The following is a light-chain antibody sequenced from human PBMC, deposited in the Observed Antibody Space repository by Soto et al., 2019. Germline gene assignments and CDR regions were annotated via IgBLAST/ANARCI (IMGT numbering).Light chain of an antibody. J-gene: IGLJ1*01. Sequence: QSALTQPASVSGSPGQSITISCTGTSSDVGGYNYVSWYQQHPDKAPKLMIYEVRNRPSGISNRFSGYKSGNTASLTISGLQAGDEADYYCRSYTSSNTYVLGTGTKLTVL. V-gene: IGLV2-14*01. CDR1: SSDVGGYNY. CDR3: RSYTSSNTYV. CDR2: EVR.